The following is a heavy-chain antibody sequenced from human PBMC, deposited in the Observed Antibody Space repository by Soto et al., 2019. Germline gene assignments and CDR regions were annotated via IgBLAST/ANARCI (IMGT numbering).Heavy chain of an antibody. J-gene: IGHJ6*02. D-gene: IGHD2-15*01. CDR2: IYPGDSDT. CDR1: GYSFTSYW. CDR3: ARLCSGGSCYSSYYYYYGMDV. Sequence: PGESLKLSCKGSGYSFTSYWIGWVRQMPGKGLEWMGIIYPGDSDTRYSPSFQGQVTISADKSISTAYLQWSSLKASDTAMYYCARLCSGGSCYSSYYYYYGMDVWGQGTTVTVSS. V-gene: IGHV5-51*01.